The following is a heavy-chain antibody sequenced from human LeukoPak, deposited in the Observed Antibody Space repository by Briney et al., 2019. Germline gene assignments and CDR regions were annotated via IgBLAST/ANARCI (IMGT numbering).Heavy chain of an antibody. V-gene: IGHV3-23*01. CDR2: ISGSGVGT. D-gene: IGHD3-22*01. J-gene: IGHJ4*02. Sequence: GGSLRLSCAASGFTFNSCAMSWVRQAPGKGLGWVSAISGSGVGTYYADSVKGRFTISRDISKNTLYLQMNSLRAEDTAVYYCAKGNYYDSSGYLYYFDYWGQGTLVTVSS. CDR1: GFTFNSCA. CDR3: AKGNYYDSSGYLYYFDY.